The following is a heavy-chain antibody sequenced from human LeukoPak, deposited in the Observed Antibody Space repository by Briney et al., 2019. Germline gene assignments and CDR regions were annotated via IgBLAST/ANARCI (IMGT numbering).Heavy chain of an antibody. CDR2: ISYDGSNK. CDR3: AREINGYSSFFGI. D-gene: IGHD6-13*01. J-gene: IGHJ3*02. V-gene: IGHV3-30-3*01. CDR1: GFTFSSYA. Sequence: GGSLRLSCAASGFTFSSYAMHWVRQAPGKGLEWVAVISYDGSNKYYADSVKGRFTISRDNSKNTLYLQMNSLRAEDTAVYYCAREINGYSSFFGIWGQGTMVTVSS.